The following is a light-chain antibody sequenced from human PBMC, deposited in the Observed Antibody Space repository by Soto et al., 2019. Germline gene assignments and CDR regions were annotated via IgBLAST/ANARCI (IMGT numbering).Light chain of an antibody. CDR3: SSYTSSNTWV. V-gene: IGLV2-14*01. CDR2: EVT. Sequence: QSALTQPASVSGSPGQSITISCTGTSSDVGGYKYVSWYQQHPGKVPKLMIYEVTNRPSGVSNRFSGSKSGNTASLTISGLQAEDEADYYCSSYTSSNTWVFGGGTKLTVL. CDR1: SSDVGGYKY. J-gene: IGLJ3*02.